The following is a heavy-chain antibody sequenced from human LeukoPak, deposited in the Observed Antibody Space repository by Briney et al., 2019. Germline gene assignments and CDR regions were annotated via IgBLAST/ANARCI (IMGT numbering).Heavy chain of an antibody. CDR2: INSDGSSA. D-gene: IGHD6-6*01. CDR3: ARDTSIAARRGYYYYMDV. CDR1: GFTFSSYW. Sequence: PGGSLRLSCAASGFTFSSYWMHWVRQAPGKGPVWVSRINSDGSSASYADSVKGRFTISRDNAKNSLYLQMNSLRAEDTAVYYCARDTSIAARRGYYYYMDVWGKGTTVTVSS. J-gene: IGHJ6*03. V-gene: IGHV3-74*01.